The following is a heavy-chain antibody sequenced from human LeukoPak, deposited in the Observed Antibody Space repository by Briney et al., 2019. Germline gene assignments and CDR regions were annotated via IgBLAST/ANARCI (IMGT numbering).Heavy chain of an antibody. CDR1: GFTFSDYH. CDR2: ISPGGGTI. V-gene: IGHV3-11*01. J-gene: IGHJ4*02. D-gene: IGHD6-19*01. CDR3: AGGRDIAVAGPGGYFDY. Sequence: GGSLRLSCAASGFTFSDYHMSWIRQAPGKGLEWVSYISPGGGTIYFADSVKGRFTISRDNAKNSLYPQMNSLTAEDTAVYYCAGGRDIAVAGPGGYFDYWAQGTLVTVSS.